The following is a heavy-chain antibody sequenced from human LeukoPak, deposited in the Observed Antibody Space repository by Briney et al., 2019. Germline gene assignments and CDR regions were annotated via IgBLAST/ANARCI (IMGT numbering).Heavy chain of an antibody. CDR2: INHSGST. V-gene: IGHV4-34*01. CDR3: ARGPPPLGYCSGGSCYSMRNWFDP. CDR1: GGSFSGYY. Sequence: PSETLSLTCAVYGGSFSGYYWSWIRQPPGKGLEWIGEINHSGSTNYNPSLKSRVTISVDTSKNQFSLKLSSVTAADTVVYYCARGPPPLGYCSGGSCYSMRNWFDPWGQGTLVTVSS. D-gene: IGHD2-15*01. J-gene: IGHJ5*02.